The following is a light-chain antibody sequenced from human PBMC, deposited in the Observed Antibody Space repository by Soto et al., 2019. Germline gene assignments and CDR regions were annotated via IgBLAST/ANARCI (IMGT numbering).Light chain of an antibody. J-gene: IGKJ1*01. V-gene: IGKV3-15*01. CDR3: QQYNDWPPT. Sequence: EIVMTQSPATLSVSPGERATLSCRASQSVSSKLAWYQQKPGQAPRLLIYGASTRATGIPARFSGSGSGTEFTLTISSLQSEDFAVYYCQQYNDWPPTFGQGTKV. CDR1: QSVSSK. CDR2: GAS.